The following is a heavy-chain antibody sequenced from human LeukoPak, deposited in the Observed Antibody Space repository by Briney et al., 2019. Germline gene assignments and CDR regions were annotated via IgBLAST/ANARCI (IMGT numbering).Heavy chain of an antibody. Sequence: ASVKVSCKASGGTFSSYAISWVRQAPGQGLEWMGWINPNSGGTNYAQKFQGRVTMTRDTSISTAYMELSRLRSDDTAVYYCASPVGAIIWGQGTLVTVSS. J-gene: IGHJ4*02. V-gene: IGHV1-2*02. CDR1: GGTFSSYA. CDR3: ASPVGAII. D-gene: IGHD1-26*01. CDR2: INPNSGGT.